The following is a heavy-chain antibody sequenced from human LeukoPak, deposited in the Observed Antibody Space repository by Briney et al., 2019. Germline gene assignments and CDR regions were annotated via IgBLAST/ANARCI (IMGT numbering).Heavy chain of an antibody. V-gene: IGHV4-61*02. J-gene: IGHJ5*02. Sequence: SETLSLTCTVSGGSISSGSYYWSWIRQPAGKGLEWIGRIYTSGSTNYNPSLKSRVTISVDTSKNQFSLKLSSVTAADTAVYYCARGRFLEWEKYNRFDPWGQGTLVTVSS. CDR3: ARGRFLEWEKYNRFDP. D-gene: IGHD3-3*01. CDR1: GGSISSGSYY. CDR2: IYTSGST.